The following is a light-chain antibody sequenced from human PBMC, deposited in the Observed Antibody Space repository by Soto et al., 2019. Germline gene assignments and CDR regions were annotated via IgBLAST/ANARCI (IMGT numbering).Light chain of an antibody. Sequence: EILMAEYRVTLSVSPGQRVNLSCRASQSVNSNLAWYQQKPGQAPRLLIYGASTRATGIPARFSGSGSGTEFTLTMSSLQSEDFAVYYCQQYNNWPRTFGQGTKVDIK. CDR2: GAS. J-gene: IGKJ1*01. CDR3: QQYNNWPRT. CDR1: QSVNSN. V-gene: IGKV3-15*01.